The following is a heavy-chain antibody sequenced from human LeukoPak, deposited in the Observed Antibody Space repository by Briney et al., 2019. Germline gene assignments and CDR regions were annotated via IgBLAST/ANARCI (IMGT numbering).Heavy chain of an antibody. CDR2: INHSGST. V-gene: IGHV4-34*01. J-gene: IGHJ4*02. CDR1: GGSFSGYY. CDR3: VRGLPLYYYGSGSYYKPFFDY. Sequence: PSETLSLTCAVYGGSFSGYYWSWIRQPPGKGLEWIGEINHSGSTNYNPSLKSRVTISVDTSKNQFSLKLSSVTAADTAVYYCVRGLPLYYYGSGSYYKPFFDYWGQGTLVTVSS. D-gene: IGHD3-10*01.